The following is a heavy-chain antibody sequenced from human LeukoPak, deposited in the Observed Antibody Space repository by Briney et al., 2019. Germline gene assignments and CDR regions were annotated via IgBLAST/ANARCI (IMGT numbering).Heavy chain of an antibody. CDR1: GYTFTSYD. CDR2: MSPNSGNT. Sequence: ASVKVSCKASGYTFTSYDINWVRQATGQGFEWMGWMSPNSGNTGYAQKFQGRVTITADESTSTAYMELSSLRSEDTAVYYCASPKYYYDSSGYYWGFDYWGQGTLVTVSS. V-gene: IGHV1-8*01. J-gene: IGHJ4*02. CDR3: ASPKYYYDSSGYYWGFDY. D-gene: IGHD3-22*01.